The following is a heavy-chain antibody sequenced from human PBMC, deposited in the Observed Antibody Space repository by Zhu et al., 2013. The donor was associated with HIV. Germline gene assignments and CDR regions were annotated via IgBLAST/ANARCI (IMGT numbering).Heavy chain of an antibody. Sequence: QVQLVQSGAEVKKPGASVKVSCKASGYTFTGYYMHWVRQAPGQGLEWMGWINPNSGNTGYAQKFQGRVTITRNTSISTAYMELSSLRSEDTAVYYCARGHYYGSGSYYNGDAFDIWGQGTMVTVSS. CDR1: GYTFTGYY. J-gene: IGHJ3*02. CDR2: INPNSGNT. CDR3: ARGHYYGSGSYYNGDAFDI. D-gene: IGHD3-10*01. V-gene: IGHV1-8*03.